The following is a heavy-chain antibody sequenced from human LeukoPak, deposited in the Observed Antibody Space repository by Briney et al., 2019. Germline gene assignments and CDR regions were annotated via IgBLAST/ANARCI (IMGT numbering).Heavy chain of an antibody. D-gene: IGHD1-1*01. CDR3: ARNVTAGFFDY. J-gene: IGHJ4*02. CDR1: GSSITSDYF. V-gene: IGHV4-38-2*01. Sequence: PSETLSLTCAVSGSSITSDYFWGWIRPPPGKGLEWIATIYYSWGMYFNPSLKSRVTISLDASKNEFSLKMTSLTAADTAMYYCARNVTAGFFDYWGQGILVTVSS. CDR2: IYYSWGM.